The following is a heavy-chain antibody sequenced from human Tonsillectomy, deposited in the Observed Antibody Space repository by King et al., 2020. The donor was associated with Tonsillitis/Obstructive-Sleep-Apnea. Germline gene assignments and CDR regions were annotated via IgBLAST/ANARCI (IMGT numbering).Heavy chain of an antibody. CDR2: IWYDGSNK. CDR1: GFTFSSYG. Sequence: VQLVESGGGVVQPGRSLRLSCAASGFTFSSYGMHWVRQAPGKGLEWVVVIWYDGSNKYYADSVKGRFTISRDNSKNTVYLQMNRLRAEDTAVYYCVRDAALGYCSGGRCYFDYWGQGTLVTVSS. J-gene: IGHJ4*02. D-gene: IGHD2-15*01. CDR3: VRDAALGYCSGGRCYFDY. V-gene: IGHV3-33*01.